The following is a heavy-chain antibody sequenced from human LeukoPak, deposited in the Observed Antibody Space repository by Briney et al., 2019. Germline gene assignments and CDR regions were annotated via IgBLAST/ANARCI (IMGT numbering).Heavy chain of an antibody. CDR2: INPNSGGT. J-gene: IGHJ6*03. D-gene: IGHD5-18*01. CDR3: ARNTDYYYYYMDI. V-gene: IGHV1-2*02. CDR1: GYTFTDYY. Sequence: GASVKVSCKASGYTFTDYYMHWVRQAPGQGLEWMGWINPNSGGTNYAQNFQGRVTMTRDTSISTAYMELSRLRSDDTAVYYCARNTDYYYYYMDIWGKGTTVTVSS.